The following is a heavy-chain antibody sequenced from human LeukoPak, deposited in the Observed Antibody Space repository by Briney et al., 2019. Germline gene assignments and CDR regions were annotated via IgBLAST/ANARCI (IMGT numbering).Heavy chain of an antibody. J-gene: IGHJ4*02. CDR1: GGTFSSYA. V-gene: IGHV1-69*01. D-gene: IGHD2-2*02. CDR2: IIPIFGTA. Sequence: GASVKVSCKASGGTFSSYAISWVRQAPGQGLEWMGGIIPIFGTANYAQKFQGRVTITADESTSTAYMELRSLRSDDTAVYYCARTKAPQDIVVVPAAIPQGFDYWGQGTLVTVSS. CDR3: ARTKAPQDIVVVPAAIPQGFDY.